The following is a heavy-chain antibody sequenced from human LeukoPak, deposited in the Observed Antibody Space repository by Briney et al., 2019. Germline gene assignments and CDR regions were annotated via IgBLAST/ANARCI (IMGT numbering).Heavy chain of an antibody. Sequence: GGSPRLSCAASGFTFSSYDMHWVRQATGKGLEWVSAIGTAGDTYYPGSVKGRFTISRENAKNSLYLQMNSLRAGDTAVYYCARAGYNLYFDYWGQGTLVTVSS. CDR2: IGTAGDT. CDR3: ARAGYNLYFDY. CDR1: GFTFSSYD. J-gene: IGHJ4*02. V-gene: IGHV3-13*01. D-gene: IGHD5-24*01.